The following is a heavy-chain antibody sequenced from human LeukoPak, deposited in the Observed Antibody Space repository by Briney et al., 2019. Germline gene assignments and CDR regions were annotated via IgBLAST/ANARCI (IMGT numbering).Heavy chain of an antibody. CDR1: GGSFSGYY. V-gene: IGHV4-34*01. Sequence: PSETLSLTCAVYGGSFSGYYWSWIRQPPGKGLEWIGEINHSGSTNYNPSLKSRVTISVDTSKNQFSLKLSSVTAADTAVYYCARATMVRGLVFDYWGQGTLVTVSS. D-gene: IGHD3-10*01. J-gene: IGHJ4*02. CDR3: ARATMVRGLVFDY. CDR2: INHSGST.